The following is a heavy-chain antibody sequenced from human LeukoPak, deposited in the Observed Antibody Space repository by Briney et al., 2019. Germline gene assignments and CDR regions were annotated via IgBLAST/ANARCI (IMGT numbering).Heavy chain of an antibody. V-gene: IGHV3-48*02. J-gene: IGHJ3*02. Sequence: HPGGSLRLPCAASGFTFSSYTMNWVRQAPGKGLEWVSYITSVSSILSYADSVKGRFTISRDNAKNSLYLQMNSLRDDDTAVYYCARDLDWTFDIWGQGTMVTVSS. CDR1: GFTFSSYT. CDR2: ITSVSSIL. D-gene: IGHD1-1*01. CDR3: ARDLDWTFDI.